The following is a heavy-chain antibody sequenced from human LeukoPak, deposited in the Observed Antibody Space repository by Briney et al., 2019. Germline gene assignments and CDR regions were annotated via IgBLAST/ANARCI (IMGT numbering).Heavy chain of an antibody. CDR1: GGSISSYY. Sequence: SGTLSLTCTVSGGSISSYYWSWIRQPPGKGLEWIGYIYYSGSTNYNPSLKSRVTISVDTSKNQFSLKLSSVTAADTAVYYCARENGYRYDYWGQGTLVTVSS. D-gene: IGHD5-18*01. CDR3: ARENGYRYDY. J-gene: IGHJ4*02. V-gene: IGHV4-59*01. CDR2: IYYSGST.